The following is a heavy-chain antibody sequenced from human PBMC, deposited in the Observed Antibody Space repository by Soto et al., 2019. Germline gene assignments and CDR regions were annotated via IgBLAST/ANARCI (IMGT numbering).Heavy chain of an antibody. Sequence: QVQLQESGPGLVKPSETLSLTCTVSGGSISSYYWSWIRQPPGKGLEWIGYIYYSGSTNYNPSLKSRVTISVDTSKNQFPLKLSSVTAADTAVYYCARQPHLRYYYGMDVWGQGTTVTVSS. J-gene: IGHJ6*02. CDR2: IYYSGST. V-gene: IGHV4-59*08. CDR3: ARQPHLRYYYGMDV. CDR1: GGSISSYY.